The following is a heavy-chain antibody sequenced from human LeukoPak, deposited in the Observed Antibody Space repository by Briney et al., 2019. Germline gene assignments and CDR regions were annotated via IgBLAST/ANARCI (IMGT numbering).Heavy chain of an antibody. J-gene: IGHJ4*02. CDR2: ICAYNGNT. D-gene: IGHD3-10*01. Sequence: ASVRVSSTASGYTFTSYGISCVRHAPGQRLEWMGWICAYNGNTNYAQKRQGRVTMTTDTPTSTAYMERRSLRSDDTAVYYCARDLGYGSGSCYGGGDYWGQGTLVTVSS. V-gene: IGHV1-18*04. CDR1: GYTFTSYG. CDR3: ARDLGYGSGSCYGGGDY.